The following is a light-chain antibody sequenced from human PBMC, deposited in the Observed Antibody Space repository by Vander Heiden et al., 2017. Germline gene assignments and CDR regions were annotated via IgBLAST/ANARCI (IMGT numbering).Light chain of an antibody. Sequence: QSVLTQPPSASGTPGQRVTISCSGSSSNIGRNTVNWSQQLPGTAPKLLIYSNYQRPSGVPDRFSGSKSGTSASLAISGLQSEDEAEYYCATWDDSLNGVVFGGGTKLTVL. CDR2: SNY. CDR3: ATWDDSLNGVV. J-gene: IGLJ2*01. CDR1: SSNIGRNT. V-gene: IGLV1-44*01.